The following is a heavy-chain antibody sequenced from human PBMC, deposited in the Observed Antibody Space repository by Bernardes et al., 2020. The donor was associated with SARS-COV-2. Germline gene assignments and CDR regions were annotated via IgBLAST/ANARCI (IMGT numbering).Heavy chain of an antibody. CDR2: IYPRDSDT. CDR3: ARQGNIYYYYGLDV. Sequence: GESLKISCKVSGFDFTNYWIGWVRQMPGNGLEWMGIIYPRDSDTRYSPSFQGQVTISVDTSKNQFSLKLTSVTAADTAIYYCARQGNIYYYYGLDVWGQGTAVTVSS. CDR1: GFDFTNYW. J-gene: IGHJ6*02. D-gene: IGHD4-4*01. V-gene: IGHV5-51*01.